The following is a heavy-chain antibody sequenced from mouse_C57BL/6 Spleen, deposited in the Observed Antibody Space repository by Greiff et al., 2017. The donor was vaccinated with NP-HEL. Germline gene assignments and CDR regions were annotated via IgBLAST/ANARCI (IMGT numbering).Heavy chain of an antibody. V-gene: IGHV1-12*01. CDR3: ARDYGYDGDWYFDV. Sequence: LQESGAELVRPGASVKMSCKASGYTFTSYNMHWVKQTPVQGLEWIGAIYPGNGDTSYNQKFKGKATLTVDKSSSTAYMQLSSLTSEDSAVYFCARDYGYDGDWYFDVWGTGTTVTVSS. D-gene: IGHD2-2*01. J-gene: IGHJ1*03. CDR2: IYPGNGDT. CDR1: GYTFTSYN.